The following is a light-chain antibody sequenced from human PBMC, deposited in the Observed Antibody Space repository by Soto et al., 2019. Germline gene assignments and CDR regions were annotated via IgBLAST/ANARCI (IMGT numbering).Light chain of an antibody. CDR2: EVI. CDR3: SSYAGSNSFVL. CDR1: SSDVGGYNY. J-gene: IGLJ2*01. Sequence: QSALTQPPSASGSPGQSVTISCTGTSSDVGGYNYVSWYQQHPGKAPKLMIYEVIKRPSGVPDRFSGSKSDNTASLTVSGLQADDEADYYCSSYAGSNSFVLFGGGTKLTVL. V-gene: IGLV2-8*01.